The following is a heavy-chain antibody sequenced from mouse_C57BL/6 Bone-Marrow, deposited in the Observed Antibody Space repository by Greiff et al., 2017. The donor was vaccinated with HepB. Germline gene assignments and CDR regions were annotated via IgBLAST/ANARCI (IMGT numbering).Heavy chain of an antibody. CDR3: AREGGY. J-gene: IGHJ3*01. V-gene: IGHV3-6*01. Sequence: VQLKESGPGLVKPSQSLSLTCSVTGYSITSGYYWNWIRQFPGNKLEWMGYISYDGSNNYNPSLKNRISITRDTSKNQFFLKLNSVTTEETATYYCAREGGYWGQGTLVTVSA. CDR1: GYSITSGYY. CDR2: ISYDGSN.